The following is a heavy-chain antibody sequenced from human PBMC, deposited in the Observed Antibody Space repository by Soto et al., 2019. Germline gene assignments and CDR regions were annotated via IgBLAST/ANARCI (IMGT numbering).Heavy chain of an antibody. CDR2: ISTYNENT. Sequence: QVPLVQSGAEVKNPGASVKVSCKASGYTFTRYGFSWVRQAPGQGLEWMGWISTYNENTKYPQKFQGRITMTTDTPTSTAYMEMRSLTSDDTAVYYCAREGYCSSGSCALYSHDYFGMDVWDQGTTVTVSS. CDR1: GYTFTRYG. CDR3: AREGYCSSGSCALYSHDYFGMDV. D-gene: IGHD2-15*01. J-gene: IGHJ6*02. V-gene: IGHV1-18*01.